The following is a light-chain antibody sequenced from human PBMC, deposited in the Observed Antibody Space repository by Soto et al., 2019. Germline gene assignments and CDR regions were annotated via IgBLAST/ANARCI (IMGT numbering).Light chain of an antibody. V-gene: IGKV1-39*01. Sequence: DIPMTQSPSSLSTSVGDVVTITCRASHSITNYLNWYQQKPGRAPILLMFGASTLQSGVPSRFSGSGSGTDFSLTINNLQLEGFATYFCQQSLRIPLTFGQGTKLEI. CDR3: QQSLRIPLT. CDR2: GAS. CDR1: HSITNY. J-gene: IGKJ2*01.